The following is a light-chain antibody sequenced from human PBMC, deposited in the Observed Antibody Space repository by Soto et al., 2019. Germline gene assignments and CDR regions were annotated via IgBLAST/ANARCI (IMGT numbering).Light chain of an antibody. V-gene: IGLV7-43*01. J-gene: IGLJ2*01. CDR2: STS. Sequence: QAVVTQEPSLTVSPGGTVTLTCASNTGTVTSGYYPNWFQQKPGQAPRALIYSTSSKHSWSLARFSGSLLGGKAALTQSGVQPEDEAEYYRLIYNGGAQVFGGGTKVTVL. CDR1: TGTVTSGYY. CDR3: LIYNGGAQV.